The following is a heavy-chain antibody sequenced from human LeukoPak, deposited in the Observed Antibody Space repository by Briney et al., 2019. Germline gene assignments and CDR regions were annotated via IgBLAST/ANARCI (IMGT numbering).Heavy chain of an antibody. V-gene: IGHV1-2*02. CDR1: GYTFTAYY. CDR2: INSNSGDT. J-gene: IGHJ3*02. D-gene: IGHD5-12*01. Sequence: ASVKVFSTASGYTFTAYYLHWVRQAPGQGLEWVGWINSNSGDTGYAQKFQGRVTMTRDTAITTVYMELSRLKSDDTAVYFCAREDIVATKVFDMWGRGTMVTVSS. CDR3: AREDIVATKVFDM.